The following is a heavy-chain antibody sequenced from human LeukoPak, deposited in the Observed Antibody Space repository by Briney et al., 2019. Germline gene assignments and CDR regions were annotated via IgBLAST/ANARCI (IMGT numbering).Heavy chain of an antibody. CDR3: ARAIVWFGELVP. D-gene: IGHD3-10*01. J-gene: IGHJ5*02. CDR2: MNPNSGNT. CDR1: GYTFTSYD. Sequence: APVKVSCKASGYTFTSYDINWVRQATGQGLEWMGWMNPNSGNTGYAQKFQGRVTITRNTSISTAYMELSSLRSEDTAVYYCARAIVWFGELVPWGQGTLVTVSS. V-gene: IGHV1-8*03.